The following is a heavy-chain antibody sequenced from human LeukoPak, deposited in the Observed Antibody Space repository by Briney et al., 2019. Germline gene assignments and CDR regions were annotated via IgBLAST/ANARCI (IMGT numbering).Heavy chain of an antibody. CDR1: RGSISGYY. V-gene: IGHV4-59*01. CDR2: IYYGGSS. D-gene: IGHD5-18*01. Sequence: SETLSLTCTVSRGSISGYYWSWIRQPPREGLEWIGYIYYGGSSNYNPSLKSRVTISADASKSQFSLKLSSVTAADTAVYSCARTDSATAIDYWGQGTLVTISS. J-gene: IGHJ4*02. CDR3: ARTDSATAIDY.